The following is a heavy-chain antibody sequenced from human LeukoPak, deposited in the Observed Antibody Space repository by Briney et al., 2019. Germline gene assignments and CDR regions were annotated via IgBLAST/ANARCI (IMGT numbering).Heavy chain of an antibody. CDR3: ARVVHPSTGMDA. V-gene: IGHV3-21*01. D-gene: IGHD1-1*01. CDR1: GFTFSSYS. Sequence: GGSLRLSCAASGFTFSSYSMNWVRQAPGKGLEWVSSISSSSSYIYYADSVKGRFTISRDNAKNSLYLQMNSLRAEDTAVYYCARVVHPSTGMDAWGQGTTVTVSS. CDR2: ISSSSSYI. J-gene: IGHJ6*02.